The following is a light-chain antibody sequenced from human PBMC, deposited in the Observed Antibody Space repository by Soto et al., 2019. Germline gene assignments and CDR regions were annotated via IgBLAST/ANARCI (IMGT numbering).Light chain of an antibody. CDR3: QQYNNWPPYT. V-gene: IGKV3-15*01. J-gene: IGKJ2*01. CDR2: GAS. CDR1: QSVSSN. Sequence: EIVMKQSPATLSVSPGERVTLSCRASQSVSSNLAWYQQRPGQAPMLLIYGASTRATGIPARFSGSGSGTEFTLTISSLQSEDFAVYWCQQYNNWPPYTFGQGTKVEIK.